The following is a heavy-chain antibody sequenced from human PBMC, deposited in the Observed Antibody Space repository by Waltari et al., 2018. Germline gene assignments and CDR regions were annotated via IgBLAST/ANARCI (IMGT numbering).Heavy chain of an antibody. CDR3: ARDRHDAGTHGMDV. CDR1: GFTFSSYW. D-gene: IGHD6-13*01. Sequence: EVQLVESGGGLVQPGGSLRLSCAASGFTFSSYWMSWVRQAPGKGLEWVANIKQDGSEKDYVDSVKGRFTISRDNAKNSLYLQMNSLRAEDTAVYYCARDRHDAGTHGMDVWGQGTTVTVSS. J-gene: IGHJ6*02. CDR2: IKQDGSEK. V-gene: IGHV3-7*01.